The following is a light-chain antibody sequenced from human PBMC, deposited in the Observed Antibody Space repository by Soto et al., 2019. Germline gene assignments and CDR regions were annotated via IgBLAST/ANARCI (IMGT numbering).Light chain of an antibody. CDR1: QSIYSN. J-gene: IGKJ1*01. CDR2: GTS. CDR3: QQYNSWPQK. Sequence: TQSPATLSVSPGERATLSCRASQSIYSNLAWYYQRPGQSPRLLIYGTSTRATGIPARFSGSGSWTEFTLTISSLQAEDFAVYDWQQYNSWPQKFGQGTKVEIK. V-gene: IGKV3-15*01.